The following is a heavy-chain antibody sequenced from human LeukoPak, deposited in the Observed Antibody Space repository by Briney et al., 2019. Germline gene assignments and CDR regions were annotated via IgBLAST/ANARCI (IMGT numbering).Heavy chain of an antibody. CDR3: ARDSSSSGSDY. D-gene: IGHD6-6*01. CDR2: INQDGSEK. Sequence: GGSLRLSCAASGITFSRFWMSWVRQAPGKGLQWVANINQDGSEKHYVDSVKGRFTISRDNAENSLYLQMNSLRAEDTAVYYCARDSSSSGSDYWGQGTLVTVSS. J-gene: IGHJ4*02. V-gene: IGHV3-7*03. CDR1: GITFSRFW.